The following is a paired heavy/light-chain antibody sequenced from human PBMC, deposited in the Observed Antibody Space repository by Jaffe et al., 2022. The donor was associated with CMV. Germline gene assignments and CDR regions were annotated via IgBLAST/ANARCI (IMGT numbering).Light chain of an antibody. V-gene: IGKV3-20*01. Sequence: EIVLTQSPGTLSLSPGETATLSCTASQSVSSSYVAWYQKKPGQAPRLLIYGSSNRATGVPARFSGSGSGTDFSLTISRLEPEDLAVYYCQQYGTSVPLTFGGGTKVEV. J-gene: IGKJ4*01. CDR3: QQYGTSVPLT. CDR1: QSVSSSY. CDR2: GSS.
Heavy chain of an antibody. D-gene: IGHD5-18*01. CDR2: TDPTDSNS. J-gene: IGHJ4*02. CDR3: ARRVSFSNSLGWPAYSNGYYFDS. Sequence: VQLVQSGPEVKKPGESLRISCKSSGYSFTTFWIGWVRQMPGGGLEWVGITDPTDSNSKYSPSLQGHVTISADKSISTAYLQWSSLKASDTAMYFCARRVSFSNSLGWPAYSNGYYFDSWGQGTLVTVSS. V-gene: IGHV5-51*01. CDR1: GYSFTTFW.